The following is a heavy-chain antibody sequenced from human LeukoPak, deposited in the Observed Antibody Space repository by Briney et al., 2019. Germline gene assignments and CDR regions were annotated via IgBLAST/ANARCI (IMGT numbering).Heavy chain of an antibody. CDR2: VDPADGET. D-gene: IGHD2-21*02. J-gene: IGHJ4*02. Sequence: ATVKVSCKVSGYTFTDYYMHRVQQAPGKGLECMGLVDPADGETIYAEKFQGRVTITADTSTDTAYLEPSSLSSEDTAVYYCATDFSRGGDSTNYWGQGNLVTVSS. CDR1: GYTFTDYY. V-gene: IGHV1-69-2*01. CDR3: ATDFSRGGDSTNY.